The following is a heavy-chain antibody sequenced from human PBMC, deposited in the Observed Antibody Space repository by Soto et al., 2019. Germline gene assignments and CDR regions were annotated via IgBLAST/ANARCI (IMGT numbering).Heavy chain of an antibody. Sequence: GGSLRLSCAASGFTFSSYDMHWVRQATGKGLEWVSAIGTAGDTYYADSVKGRFTISRDNAKNSLYLQMNSLRAEDTAVYYCARGIAAAGRGYYFDYWGQGTLVTVSS. CDR3: ARGIAAAGRGYYFDY. D-gene: IGHD6-13*01. CDR2: IGTAGDT. J-gene: IGHJ4*02. V-gene: IGHV3-13*01. CDR1: GFTFSSYD.